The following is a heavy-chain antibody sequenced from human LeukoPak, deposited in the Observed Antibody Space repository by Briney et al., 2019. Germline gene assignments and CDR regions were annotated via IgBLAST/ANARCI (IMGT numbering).Heavy chain of an antibody. Sequence: GASVKVSCKASGYTFTGYYMHWVRQAPGQGLEWMGIINPSGGSTSYAQKFQGRVTMTRDMSTSTVYMELSSLRSEDTAVYYCARVPYYEGDAFDIWGQGTMVTVSS. J-gene: IGHJ3*02. CDR1: GYTFTGYY. CDR3: ARVPYYEGDAFDI. V-gene: IGHV1-46*01. CDR2: INPSGGST. D-gene: IGHD3-22*01.